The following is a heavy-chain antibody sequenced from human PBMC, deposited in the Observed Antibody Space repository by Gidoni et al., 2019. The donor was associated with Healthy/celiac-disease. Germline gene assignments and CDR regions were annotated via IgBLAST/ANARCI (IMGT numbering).Heavy chain of an antibody. J-gene: IGHJ4*02. V-gene: IGHV3-30*18. CDR3: AKEGASYSSSSGARGFDY. D-gene: IGHD6-6*01. CDR2: ISYDGSNK. Sequence: HVLLVESGGGVVQPGRSLRLSCAASAFTFSSYAMHWVRQAPGKGLEWVAVISYDGSNKYYADSVKGRFTISRDNSKNTLYLQMNSLRAEDTAVYYCAKEGASYSSSSGARGFDYWGQGTLVTVSS. CDR1: AFTFSSYA.